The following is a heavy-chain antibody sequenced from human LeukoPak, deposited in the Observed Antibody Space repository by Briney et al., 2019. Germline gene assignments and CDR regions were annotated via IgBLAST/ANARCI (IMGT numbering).Heavy chain of an antibody. CDR1: GFTFSTYA. V-gene: IGHV3-30-3*01. CDR3: ARRPTCSGGTCYGLDV. D-gene: IGHD2-15*01. CDR2: VSYDVNTK. Sequence: GGSLRLSCAASGFTFSTYAMHWVRQAPGKGLEWVAIVSYDVNTKYYADSVKGRFTISRDNSENTLYLEMNSLRAEDTAVYFCARRPTCSGGTCYGLDVWGKGTTVTVSS. J-gene: IGHJ6*04.